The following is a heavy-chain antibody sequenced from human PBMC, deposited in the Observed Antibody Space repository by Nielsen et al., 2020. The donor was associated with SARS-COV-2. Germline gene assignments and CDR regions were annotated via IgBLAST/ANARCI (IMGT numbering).Heavy chain of an antibody. CDR3: AGDRRAEIDY. CDR2: INPTSGGT. CDR1: GYSFTGYY. V-gene: IGHV1-2*06. Sequence: ASVKVSCKASGYSFTGYYIHWVRQAPGQGLEWMGQINPTSGGTNYAQKLQGKFTMTTDTSTSTAYMELRSLRSDDTAVYYCAGDRRAEIDYWGQGTLVTVSS. J-gene: IGHJ4*02.